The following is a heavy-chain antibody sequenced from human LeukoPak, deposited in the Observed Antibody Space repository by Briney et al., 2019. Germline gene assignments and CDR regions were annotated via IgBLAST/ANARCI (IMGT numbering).Heavy chain of an antibody. D-gene: IGHD2-2*01. V-gene: IGHV1-2*02. Sequence: GASVKVSCKASGCTFTGYYMHWVRQAPGQGLEWMGWINPNSGGTSYAQKFQGRVTMTRDTSISTAYMELSRLRSDDTAVYYCASEPAAMAEVDYYYGMDVWGQGTTVTVSS. CDR3: ASEPAAMAEVDYYYGMDV. CDR2: INPNSGGT. CDR1: GCTFTGYY. J-gene: IGHJ6*02.